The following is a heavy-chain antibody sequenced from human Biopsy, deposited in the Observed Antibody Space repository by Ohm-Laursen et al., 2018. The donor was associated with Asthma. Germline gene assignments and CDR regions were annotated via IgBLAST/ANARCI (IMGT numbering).Heavy chain of an antibody. J-gene: IGHJ6*02. CDR2: FNPGNGNA. D-gene: IGHD5-12*01. CDR3: ARSAETYSGFDSNYYGMDV. CDR1: GYSFATNA. V-gene: IGHV1-3*01. Sequence: ASVKVSCKASGYSFATNAMHWVRQAPGQRSEWMGWFNPGNGNAKVSEKSQGRVSITRDTSATTAYLEVSSLTSEDTAVYYCARSAETYSGFDSNYYGMDVWGQGTRVTVSS.